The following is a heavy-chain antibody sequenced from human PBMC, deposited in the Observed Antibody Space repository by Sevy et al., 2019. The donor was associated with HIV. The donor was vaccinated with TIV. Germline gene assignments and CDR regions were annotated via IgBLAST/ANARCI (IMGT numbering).Heavy chain of an antibody. CDR1: GFIFSGYV. Sequence: GGSLRLSCATSGFIFSGYVMSWVRQAPGKGLEWVSGISGSGGSTYYADSVKGRFTISRDNSKNMLYLQMDSLRVEDTAVYYCTTGGRGYDFWSGYYSTPRPDAFDIWGQGTMVTVSS. CDR3: TTGGRGYDFWSGYYSTPRPDAFDI. V-gene: IGHV3-23*01. D-gene: IGHD3-3*01. CDR2: ISGSGGST. J-gene: IGHJ3*02.